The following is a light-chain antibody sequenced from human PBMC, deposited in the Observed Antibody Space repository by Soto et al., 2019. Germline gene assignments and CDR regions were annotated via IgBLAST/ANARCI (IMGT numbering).Light chain of an antibody. CDR2: GAS. Sequence: EIVMTQSPATLSVSPGDRATLSCRASQTVSTNLAWYQQKPGQAPRLLIYGASTRATGVPDRFSGSGSRTEFTLTISSLQSEDFAVYYCQQYNSWPPLTFGQGTKVEIK. J-gene: IGKJ1*01. V-gene: IGKV3-15*01. CDR3: QQYNSWPPLT. CDR1: QTVSTN.